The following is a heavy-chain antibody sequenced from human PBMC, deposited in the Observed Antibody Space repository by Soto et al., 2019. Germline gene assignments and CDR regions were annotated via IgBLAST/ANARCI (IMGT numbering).Heavy chain of an antibody. CDR2: IIPIFGTA. V-gene: IGHV1-69*06. CDR3: AKSSGWSTYFDY. CDR1: GGTFSSYA. Sequence: SVKVSCKASGGTFSSYAISWVRQAPGQGLEWTGGIIPIFGTANYAQKFQGRVTITADKSTSTAYMELSSLRSEDTAVYYCAKSSGWSTYFDYWGQGTLVTVSS. D-gene: IGHD6-19*01. J-gene: IGHJ4*02.